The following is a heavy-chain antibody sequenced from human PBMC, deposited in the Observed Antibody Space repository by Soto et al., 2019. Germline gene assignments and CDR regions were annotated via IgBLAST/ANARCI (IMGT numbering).Heavy chain of an antibody. CDR1: GYTFISYG. J-gene: IGHJ4*02. D-gene: IGHD5-18*01. V-gene: IGHV1-18*01. CDR2: VNIYEGTT. Sequence: QVQLVQSGAEVKKPGASVKVSCKPSGYTFISYGITWVRQAPGQGLEWMGWVNIYEGTTNYAQKFQGSVTMTTDTSTSTVYLELRSLRSDDTAIYYCARERGGYSYGDYWGQGTLVTVSS. CDR3: ARERGGYSYGDY.